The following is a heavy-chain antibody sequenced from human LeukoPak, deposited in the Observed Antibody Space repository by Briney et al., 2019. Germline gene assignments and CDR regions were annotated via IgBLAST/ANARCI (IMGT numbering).Heavy chain of an antibody. V-gene: IGHV1-69-2*01. CDR1: GYTFTDYY. J-gene: IGHJ4*02. CDR2: VDPEDGET. Sequence: ASVKISCRVSGYTFTDYYMHWVQQAPGKGLEWMGLVDPEDGETIYAEKFQGRVTITADTSTDTAYMELSSLRSEDTAVYYCATDFIAAAGTCWGQGTLVTVSS. D-gene: IGHD6-13*01. CDR3: ATDFIAAAGTC.